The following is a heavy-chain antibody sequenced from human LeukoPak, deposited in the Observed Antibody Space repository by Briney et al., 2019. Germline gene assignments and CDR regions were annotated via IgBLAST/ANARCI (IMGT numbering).Heavy chain of an antibody. Sequence: SQTLSLTCTVSGGSISRGGYYWSWIRQHPGKGLEWIGYIYYSGSTYYNPSLKSRVTISVDTSKNQFSLKLSSVTAADTAVYYCARSRRESTVVSLDYWGQGTLVTVSS. V-gene: IGHV4-31*03. J-gene: IGHJ4*02. CDR1: GGSISRGGYY. CDR3: ARSRRESTVVSLDY. CDR2: IYYSGST. D-gene: IGHD4-23*01.